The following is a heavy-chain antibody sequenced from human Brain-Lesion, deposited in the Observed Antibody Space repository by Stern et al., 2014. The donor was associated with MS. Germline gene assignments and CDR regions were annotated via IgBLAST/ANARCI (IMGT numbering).Heavy chain of an antibody. CDR3: ARDQRGITIFGVVTDYYYLGMDV. D-gene: IGHD3-3*01. CDR1: GYIFTGYY. CDR2: INPNTGGT. Sequence: VQLVQSGAEVKKPGASVKVSCKTSGYIFTGYYIHWVRQAPGQGLEWMAWINPNTGGTKHAQKFQCRVTMSRDTSISTAYVELSSLTSDDTAVYYCARDQRGITIFGVVTDYYYLGMDVWGQGTTVTVSS. V-gene: IGHV1-2*02. J-gene: IGHJ6*02.